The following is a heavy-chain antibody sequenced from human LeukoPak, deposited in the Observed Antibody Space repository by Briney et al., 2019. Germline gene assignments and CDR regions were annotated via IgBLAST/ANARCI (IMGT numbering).Heavy chain of an antibody. CDR1: GGSISSGGYY. Sequence: SETLSLTCTVSGGSISSGGYYWSWIRQHPGKGLEWIGSIYYSGSTYYNPSLKSRVTISVDTSKNQFSLKLSSVTAADTAVYYCASSYGYSSSWYDAVFDYWGQGTLVTVSS. V-gene: IGHV4-39*01. J-gene: IGHJ4*02. CDR3: ASSYGYSSSWYDAVFDY. D-gene: IGHD6-13*01. CDR2: IYYSGST.